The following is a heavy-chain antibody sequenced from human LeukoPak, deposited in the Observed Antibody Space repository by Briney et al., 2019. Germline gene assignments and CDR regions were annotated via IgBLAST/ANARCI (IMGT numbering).Heavy chain of an antibody. CDR2: ISSSGSTI. CDR3: ARMSSDTVKMDY. V-gene: IGHV3-48*03. CDR1: GFTFSSYE. D-gene: IGHD4-17*01. Sequence: PGGSLRLSCAASGFTFSSYEMNWVRQAPGKGLEWVSYISSSGSTIYYADSVKGRFTISRDNAKNSLYLQMNSLRAEDTAVYYCARMSSDTVKMDYWGQGTLVTVSS. J-gene: IGHJ4*02.